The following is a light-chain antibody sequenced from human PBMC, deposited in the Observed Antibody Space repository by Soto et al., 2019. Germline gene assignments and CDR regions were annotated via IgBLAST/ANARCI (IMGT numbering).Light chain of an antibody. V-gene: IGKV3-15*01. Sequence: EIVMTQSPATLSVSPGERATLSCRASQSVSSNLAWYQQKPGQAPRLLIYGATSTATRITARFSGSGTGTAFTLSIRRLQSADFEVYYCQNYNHSDRTFGQGTQLDIK. CDR3: QNYNHSDRT. CDR2: GAT. J-gene: IGKJ1*01. CDR1: QSVSSN.